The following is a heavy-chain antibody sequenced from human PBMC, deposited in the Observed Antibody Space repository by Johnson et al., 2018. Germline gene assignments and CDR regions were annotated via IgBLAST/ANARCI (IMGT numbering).Heavy chain of an antibody. CDR2: IHPRDADT. D-gene: IGHD7-27*01. V-gene: IGHV5-51*01. Sequence: EVQLVESGAEVKKAGESLRISCKGSGYSFTTYWIGWVRQMPGKGLEWIGIIHPRDADTTDSPSLPGPVPIPADKSITPASLQWSSLKAPDPPMYYCARRGEYRVAFDIWGQGTMVTVSS. CDR1: GYSFTTYW. CDR3: ARRGEYRVAFDI. J-gene: IGHJ3*02.